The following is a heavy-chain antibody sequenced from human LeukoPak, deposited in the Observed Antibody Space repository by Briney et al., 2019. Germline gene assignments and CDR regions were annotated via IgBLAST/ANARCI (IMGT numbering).Heavy chain of an antibody. D-gene: IGHD3-16*01. J-gene: IGHJ6*03. CDR3: ARDPAPLGGSYYYYMDV. CDR1: GFTFSSYG. Sequence: PGGSLRLSCAASGFTFSSYGMHWVRPAPGKGLEWVAFIRYDGSNKYYADSVKGRFTISRDNSKSTLYLQMNSLRAEDTAVYYCARDPAPLGGSYYYYMDVWGKGTTVTVSS. CDR2: IRYDGSNK. V-gene: IGHV3-30*02.